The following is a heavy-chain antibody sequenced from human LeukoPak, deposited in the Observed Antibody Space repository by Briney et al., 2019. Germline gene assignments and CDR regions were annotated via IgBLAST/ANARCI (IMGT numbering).Heavy chain of an antibody. J-gene: IGHJ4*02. CDR3: ASRGFPLAFDY. CDR2: IYYSGST. CDR1: GGSISSYY. Sequence: PSETLSLTCTVSGGSISSYYWSWIRQPPGKGLEWFGYIYYSGSTNYNPSLKSRVTISVDTSKNQFSLKLSSVTAADTAVYYCASRGFPLAFDYWGQGTLVTVSS. V-gene: IGHV4-59*01. D-gene: IGHD5-12*01.